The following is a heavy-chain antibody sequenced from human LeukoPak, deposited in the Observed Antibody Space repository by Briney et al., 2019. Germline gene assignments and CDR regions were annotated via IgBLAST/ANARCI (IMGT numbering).Heavy chain of an antibody. V-gene: IGHV4-31*03. D-gene: IGHD3-9*01. CDR2: IYYSGST. Sequence: SETLSLTCTVSGGSISSGGYYWSWIRQHPGKGLEWIGYIYYSGSTYYNPSLKSRVTISVDTSKNQFSLKLSSVTAADTAVYYCAGDRYYDILTYNWFDPWGQGTLVTVSS. J-gene: IGHJ5*02. CDR3: AGDRYYDILTYNWFDP. CDR1: GGSISSGGYY.